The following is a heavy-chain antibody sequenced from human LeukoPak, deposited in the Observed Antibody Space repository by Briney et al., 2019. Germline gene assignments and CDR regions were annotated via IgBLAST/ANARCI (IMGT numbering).Heavy chain of an antibody. Sequence: GGSLSRSCAASGFTFSTYTMHWVRQAPGQGLEGVAVISYDGSLKYYADSVKGRFTISRDNSKNTVFLQMNSLRAEDTAVYYCARGDYYGSGSYWYYFDYWGQGTLVTVSS. CDR3: ARGDYYGSGSYWYYFDY. CDR2: ISYDGSLK. D-gene: IGHD3-10*01. CDR1: GFTFSTYT. V-gene: IGHV3-30*04. J-gene: IGHJ4*02.